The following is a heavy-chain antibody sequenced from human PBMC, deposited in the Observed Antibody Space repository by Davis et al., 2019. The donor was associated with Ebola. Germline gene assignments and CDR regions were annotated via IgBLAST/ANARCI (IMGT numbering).Heavy chain of an antibody. CDR3: VKDRFTVVVVHGGFDF. J-gene: IGHJ4*02. D-gene: IGHD2-21*01. V-gene: IGHV3-64D*06. Sequence: GGSLRLSCSASGFTFSSYAMHWVRQAPGKGLESVSRISTNGETTYYAESVQGRFTISRDNSKDTLYLQVRSLTPEDTAVYYCVKDRFTVVVVHGGFDFWGQGTLVTVSS. CDR2: ISTNGETT. CDR1: GFTFSSYA.